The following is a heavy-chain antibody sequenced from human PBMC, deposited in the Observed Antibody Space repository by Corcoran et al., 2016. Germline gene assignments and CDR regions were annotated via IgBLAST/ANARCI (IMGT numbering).Heavy chain of an antibody. CDR3: ARDPPWALSVFDS. D-gene: IGHD1-26*01. J-gene: IGHJ5*01. CDR1: GASVSSNSAT. Sequence: QVQLQQSGPGLVKPSQTLSLTCVISGASVSSNSATWNWIRQSPSRGLEWLGRAYYRSKWYNEYAVSVKGRITISPDTSKNQFSLQLNSVTPEDTAGYYGARDPPWALSVFDSWGQGTLVTVSS. V-gene: IGHV6-1*01. CDR2: AYYRSKWYN.